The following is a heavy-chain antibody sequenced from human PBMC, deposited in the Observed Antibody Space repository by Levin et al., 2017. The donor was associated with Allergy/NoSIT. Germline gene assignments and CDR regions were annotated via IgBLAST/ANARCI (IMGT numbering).Heavy chain of an antibody. CDR3: ARGVRGYSGYDHYWYFDL. CDR2: IWYDGSNK. J-gene: IGHJ2*01. V-gene: IGHV3-33*01. Sequence: GGSLRLSCAASGFTFSSYGMHWVRQAPGKGLEWVAVIWYDGSNKYYADSVKGRFTISRDNSKNTLYLQMNSLRAEDTAVYYCARGVRGYSGYDHYWYFDLWGRGTLVTVSS. D-gene: IGHD5-12*01. CDR1: GFTFSSYG.